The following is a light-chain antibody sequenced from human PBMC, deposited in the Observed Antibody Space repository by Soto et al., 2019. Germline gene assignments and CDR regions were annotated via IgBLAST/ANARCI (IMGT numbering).Light chain of an antibody. J-gene: IGKJ1*01. V-gene: IGKV3-11*01. CDR2: EAS. CDR3: QQRSNWPWT. Sequence: EIVLTQSPATLSLSPGERATLSCRASESVSTFLAWYQQKPGQAPRLLIYEASSRATGIPARFSGGGSGTAFTLPISRLEPEDFAVYYCQQRSNWPWTFGQGTKVEI. CDR1: ESVSTF.